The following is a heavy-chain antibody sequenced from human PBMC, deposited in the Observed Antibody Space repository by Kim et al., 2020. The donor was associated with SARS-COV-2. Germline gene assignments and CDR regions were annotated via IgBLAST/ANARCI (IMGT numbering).Heavy chain of an antibody. J-gene: IGHJ4*02. CDR1: GFTFGDYA. V-gene: IGHV3-9*01. Sequence: GGSLRLSCAASGFTFGDYAMHWVRQAPGKGLEWVSGISWNSGSIGYADSVKGRFTISRDNAKNSLYLQMNSLRAEDTALYYCAKDGEEVDTVTFDYWGQGTLVTVSS. CDR3: AKDGEEVDTVTFDY. CDR2: ISWNSGSI. D-gene: IGHD4-17*01.